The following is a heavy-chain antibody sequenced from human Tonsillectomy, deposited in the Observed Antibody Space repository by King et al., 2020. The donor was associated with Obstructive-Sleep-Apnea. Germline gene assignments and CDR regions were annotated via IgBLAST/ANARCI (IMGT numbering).Heavy chain of an antibody. V-gene: IGHV3-74*01. D-gene: IGHD1-7*01. J-gene: IGHJ4*02. Sequence: VQLVESGGNLVQPGGSLRLSCAASGFTFSNYWMHWVRQAPGKGLVWVSRIHKEGRSTNYADSVKGRFTVSRSNAKNTLYLEMNSLRVEDTAVYYGARDNSLEAVPGTTIGYWGQGTLVTVSS. CDR1: GFTFSNYW. CDR3: ARDNSLEAVPGTTIGY. CDR2: IHKEGRST.